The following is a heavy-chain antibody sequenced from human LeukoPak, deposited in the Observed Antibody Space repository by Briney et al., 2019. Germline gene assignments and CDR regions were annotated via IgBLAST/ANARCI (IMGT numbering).Heavy chain of an antibody. Sequence: PSQTLSLTCTVSGGSISSGSYYWSWIRQPPGKGLEWIGEINHSGSTNYNPSLKSRVTISVDTSKNQFSLKQSSVTAADTAVYYCARGSSSWYYEGPRRYYYYMDVWGKGTTVTVSS. CDR1: GGSISSGSYY. V-gene: IGHV4-30-2*01. CDR3: ARGSSSWYYEGPRRYYYYMDV. J-gene: IGHJ6*03. D-gene: IGHD6-13*01. CDR2: INHSGST.